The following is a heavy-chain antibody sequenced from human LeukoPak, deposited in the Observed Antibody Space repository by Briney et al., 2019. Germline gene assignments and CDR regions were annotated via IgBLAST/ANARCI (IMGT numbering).Heavy chain of an antibody. CDR3: AREEREHCSSTSCYKSLFDY. CDR2: IYYSGST. D-gene: IGHD2-2*02. Sequence: SETLSLTCTVSGDSISSRTYYWGWIRQPPGKGLEWIGSIYYSGSTYYNSSLKSRVTISVDTSKNQFSLKLSSVTAADTAVYYCAREEREHCSSTSCYKSLFDYWGQGTLVTVSS. CDR1: GDSISSRTYY. J-gene: IGHJ4*02. V-gene: IGHV4-39*07.